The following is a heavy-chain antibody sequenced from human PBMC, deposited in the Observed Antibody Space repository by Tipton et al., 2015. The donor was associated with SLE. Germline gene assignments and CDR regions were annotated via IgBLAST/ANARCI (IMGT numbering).Heavy chain of an antibody. J-gene: IGHJ4*02. V-gene: IGHV4-31*03. CDR2: IYYSGST. CDR1: GGSISSGGYY. CDR3: ARELEVVDKWGMLFDH. Sequence: TLSLTCTVSGGSISSGGYYWSWIRQHPGKGLEWIGYIYYSGSTYYNPSLKSRLTISLDTSKNQFSLQLNSVTPEDTAVYYCARELEVVDKWGMLFDHWGQGTLVTVSS. D-gene: IGHD2-15*01.